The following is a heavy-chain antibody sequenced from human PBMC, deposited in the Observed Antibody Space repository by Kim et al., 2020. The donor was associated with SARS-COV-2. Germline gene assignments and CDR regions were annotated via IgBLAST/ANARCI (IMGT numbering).Heavy chain of an antibody. D-gene: IGHD2-2*01. CDR1: GLTLNKFA. Sequence: GGSLRLSCAASGLTLNKFAMSWVRQAPGKGLEWVSGIRGSDNTIYYSDSVKGRFIISRDNSENTLYLQMNSLRADDTAVYYCATERSSSSFYGLDVWGQG. CDR2: IRGSDNTI. V-gene: IGHV3-23*01. CDR3: ATERSSSSFYGLDV. J-gene: IGHJ6*02.